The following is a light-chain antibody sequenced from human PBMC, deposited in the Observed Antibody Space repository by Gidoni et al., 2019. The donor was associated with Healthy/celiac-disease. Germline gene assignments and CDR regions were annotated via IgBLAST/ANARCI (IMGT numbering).Light chain of an antibody. Sequence: QSALTQPRSVSGSPGQSVTISCTGTSSDVGGYNYVPWYQQHPGKAPQLMLYDGSKRPSGVPDRFSGSKSGNTASLTISGLQAEDEADYYCCSYAGSYTRVFGGGTKLTVL. CDR3: CSYAGSYTRV. CDR2: DGS. J-gene: IGLJ2*01. CDR1: SSDVGGYNY. V-gene: IGLV2-11*01.